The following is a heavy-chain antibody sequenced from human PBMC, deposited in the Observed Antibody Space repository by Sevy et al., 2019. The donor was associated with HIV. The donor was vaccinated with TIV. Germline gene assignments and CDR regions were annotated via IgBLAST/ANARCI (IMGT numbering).Heavy chain of an antibody. D-gene: IGHD2-15*01. J-gene: IGHJ6*02. CDR1: NYSISSGYY. V-gene: IGHV4-38-2*01. Sequence: SETLSLTCAVSNYSISSGYYWGWIRQSPGKGLEWIGNIYHSGSTYYNPSLKSRVTISVDASKNYFSLRLTSVTAADTAVHYCARASGGDRLDYYGMDVWGQGTTVTVSS. CDR3: ARASGGDRLDYYGMDV. CDR2: IYHSGST.